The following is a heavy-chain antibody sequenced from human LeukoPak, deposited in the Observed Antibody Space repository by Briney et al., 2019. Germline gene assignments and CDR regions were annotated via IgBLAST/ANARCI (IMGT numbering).Heavy chain of an antibody. D-gene: IGHD4-23*01. J-gene: IGHJ4*02. CDR3: ARNCPYGGFDY. V-gene: IGHV4-59*11. CDR1: GGSISGHY. Sequence: PSETLSLTCIVSGGSISGHYWGWIRQPPGRGLEWIGYIYSLGSTNYNPSLESRVTISVDTSNNQFSLTLSSVTAADTAVYYCARNCPYGGFDYWGQGILVTVSS. CDR2: IYSLGST.